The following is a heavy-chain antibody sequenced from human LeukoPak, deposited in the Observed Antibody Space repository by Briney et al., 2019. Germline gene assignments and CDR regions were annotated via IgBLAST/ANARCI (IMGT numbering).Heavy chain of an antibody. J-gene: IGHJ3*02. Sequence: SETLSLTCTVSGGSISSYYWVWIRQPPGNGLEWIGYIYYSGSTNYNPSLKSRVTISVDTYKNQFSLKLSSVTAADTAVYYCAREPGLATVPAATNAFDIWGLGTMVTVSS. CDR1: GGSISSYY. CDR3: AREPGLATVPAATNAFDI. CDR2: IYYSGST. V-gene: IGHV4-59*01. D-gene: IGHD2-2*01.